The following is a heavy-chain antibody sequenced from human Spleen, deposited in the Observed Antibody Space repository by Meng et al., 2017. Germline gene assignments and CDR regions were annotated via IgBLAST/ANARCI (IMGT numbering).Heavy chain of an antibody. CDR2: INHSGST. CDR1: GGAVRDYY. CDR3: ARGPTTMAHDFDY. J-gene: IGHJ4*02. D-gene: IGHD4-11*01. Sequence: QVQLQQCGSGLLNPSETLSLTCVVSGGAVRDYYWTWIRQPPGKGLEWIGEINHSGSTNSNPSLESRATIPVDTSQNNLSLKLSSVTAADSAVYYCARGPTTMAHDFDYWGQGTLVTVSS. V-gene: IGHV4-34*01.